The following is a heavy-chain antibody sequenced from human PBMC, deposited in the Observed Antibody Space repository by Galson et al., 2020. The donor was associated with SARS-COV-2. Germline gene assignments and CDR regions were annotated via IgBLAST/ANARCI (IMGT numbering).Heavy chain of an antibody. J-gene: IGHJ6*03. V-gene: IGHV4-34*01. D-gene: IGHD2-2*02. CDR1: GGSYSGYY. CDR2: INHSGST. Sequence: SETLSITCAVYGGSYSGYYWSWIRQPPGKGLEWIGEINHSGSTNYNPSLKHRVTISVDKSKNQFSLKLSSVTAADTAVYYCARRRYCSSTSCYMKIYYYYYYMDVWGKGITVTGSS. CDR3: ARRRYCSSTSCYMKIYYYYYYMDV.